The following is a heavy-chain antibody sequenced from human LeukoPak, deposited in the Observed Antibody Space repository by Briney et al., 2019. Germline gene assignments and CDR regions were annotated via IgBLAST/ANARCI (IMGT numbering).Heavy chain of an antibody. CDR3: ARADCSSTSCYTVDY. D-gene: IGHD2-2*02. CDR2: ISYDGSNK. Sequence: PGGSLRLSCAASGFTFSSYAMHWVRQAPGKGLEWVAVISYDGSNKYYADSVKGRFTISRDNSKNTLYLQTNSLRAEDTAVYYCARADCSSTSCYTVDYWGQGTLVTVSS. J-gene: IGHJ4*02. V-gene: IGHV3-30*01. CDR1: GFTFSSYA.